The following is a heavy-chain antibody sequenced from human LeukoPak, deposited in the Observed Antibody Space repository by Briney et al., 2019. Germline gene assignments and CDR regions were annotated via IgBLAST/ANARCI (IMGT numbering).Heavy chain of an antibody. V-gene: IGHV1-24*01. CDR1: GYTLTELS. CDR2: FDPEDGET. J-gene: IGHJ6*03. CDR3: AKLGGQEVYNYYVGV. Sequence: ASXKVSCKVSGYTLTELSMHWVRQAPGKGLEWMGGFDPEDGETIYAQKFQGRVTMTEDASTDTAYMELSSLRSEDTAVYYCAKLGGQEVYNYYVGVWGKGTTVAVSS. D-gene: IGHD3-16*01.